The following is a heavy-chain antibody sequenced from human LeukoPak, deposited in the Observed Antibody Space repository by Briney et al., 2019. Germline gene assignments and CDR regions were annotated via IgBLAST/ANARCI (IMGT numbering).Heavy chain of an antibody. CDR3: ARPEEHGDYVHDAFDI. D-gene: IGHD4-17*01. V-gene: IGHV5-51*01. CDR2: IYPGDSDT. J-gene: IGHJ3*02. CDR1: GYRFTSYW. Sequence: GESLKISCKASGYRFTSYWIGWVRQMPGKGLEWMGIIYPGDSDTRYSPSFQGQVTISADKSTSTAYLQWSSLKASDTAMYYCARPEEHGDYVHDAFDIWGQGTMVTVSS.